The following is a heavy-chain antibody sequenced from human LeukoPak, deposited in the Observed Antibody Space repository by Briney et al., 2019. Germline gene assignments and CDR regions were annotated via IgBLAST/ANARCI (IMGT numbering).Heavy chain of an antibody. D-gene: IGHD6-13*01. CDR1: GFTFSSYS. CDR3: ARDRDSIAAAGNDY. J-gene: IGHJ4*02. V-gene: IGHV3-21*01. CDR2: ISSSSSYI. Sequence: KSGGSLRLSCAASGFTFSSYSMNWVRQAPGKGLEWVSSISSSSSYIYYADSVKGRFTISRDNAKNSLYLQMNSLRAEDTAVYYCARDRDSIAAAGNDYWGQGTLVTVSS.